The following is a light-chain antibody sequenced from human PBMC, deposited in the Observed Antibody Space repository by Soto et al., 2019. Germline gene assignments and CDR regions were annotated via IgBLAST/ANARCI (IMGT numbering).Light chain of an antibody. V-gene: IGLV6-57*04. CDR2: ENN. J-gene: IGLJ2*01. CDR3: QSYDISTVV. Sequence: NFMLTQPHSVSESPGKTVTISCTRSSGSIASNSVQWFQQRPGSAPTTVIYENNQRPSGVPDRFSGSTDGSSNSASLTISGLQTEYEADYYCQSYDISTVVFGGGTKLTVL. CDR1: SGSIASNS.